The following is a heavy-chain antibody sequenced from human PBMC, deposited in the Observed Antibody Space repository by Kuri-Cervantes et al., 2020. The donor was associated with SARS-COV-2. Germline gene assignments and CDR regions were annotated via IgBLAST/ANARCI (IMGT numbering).Heavy chain of an antibody. Sequence: SETLSLTCAVYGGSLSGSYWSWIRQSPGKRLEWIGEVNHNGGANYNPSLTSRVTISVDTSKNQFSLKLSSVTAADTAVYYCARGYLNLYSSSSLFWVYWGQGTLVTVSS. CDR1: GGSLSGSY. CDR3: ARGYLNLYSSSSLFWVY. J-gene: IGHJ4*02. V-gene: IGHV4-34*01. D-gene: IGHD6-13*01. CDR2: VNHNGGA.